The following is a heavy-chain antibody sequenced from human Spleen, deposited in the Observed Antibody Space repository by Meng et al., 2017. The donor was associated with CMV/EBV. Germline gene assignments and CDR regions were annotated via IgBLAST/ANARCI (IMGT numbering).Heavy chain of an antibody. CDR2: VSNTGKT. CDR3: ARDYYNSSGWGGFDP. D-gene: IGHD3-22*01. J-gene: IGHJ5*02. CDR1: GDSVISASFF. Sequence: SETLSLTCAVSGDSVISASFFWTWIRQPPGKGLEWIGYVSNTGKTNYSPSLKSRVTISLDTSRDQFSLRLNSVIAADTAVYYCARDYYNSSGWGGFDPWGQGTLVTVSS. V-gene: IGHV4-61*01.